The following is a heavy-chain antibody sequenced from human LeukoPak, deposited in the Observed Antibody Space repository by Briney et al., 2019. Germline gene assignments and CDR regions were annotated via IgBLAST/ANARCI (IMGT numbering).Heavy chain of an antibody. J-gene: IGHJ5*02. CDR1: GYSFTSYW. CDR3: AIERGCSSTSCYDWFDP. CDR2: IDPSDSYT. V-gene: IGHV5-10-1*01. D-gene: IGHD2-2*01. Sequence: GESLKISCKGSGYSFTSYWISWVRQMPGKGLEWMGRIDPSDSYTNYSPSFQGHVTISADKSISTAYLLWSSLKASDTAMYYCAIERGCSSTSCYDWFDPWGQGTLVTVSS.